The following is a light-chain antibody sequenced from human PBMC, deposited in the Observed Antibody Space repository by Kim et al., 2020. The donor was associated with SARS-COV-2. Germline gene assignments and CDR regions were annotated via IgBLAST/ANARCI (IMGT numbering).Light chain of an antibody. CDR2: GAS. CDR1: QSVSTS. J-gene: IGKJ2*01. Sequence: SLSPGERATLSCRARQSVSTSLAWYQQKPGQAPRLLIYGASSRATGIPYRFSGSGSGTDFTLTISRLEPEDFAVYYCQQYGSRPYTFGQGTKLEIK. CDR3: QQYGSRPYT. V-gene: IGKV3-20*01.